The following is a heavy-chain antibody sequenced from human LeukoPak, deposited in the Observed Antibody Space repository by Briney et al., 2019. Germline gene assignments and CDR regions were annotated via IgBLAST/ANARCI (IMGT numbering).Heavy chain of an antibody. J-gene: IGHJ6*04. CDR3: ARGRVVPVADYYYYGMDV. D-gene: IGHD2-2*01. V-gene: IGHV4-34*01. CDR1: GGSFSGYY. Sequence: SETLSLTCAVYGGSFSGYYWSWIRQPPGKGLEWIGEINHSGSTNYNPSLKSRVTISVDTSKNQFSLKLSFVTAADTAVYYCARGRVVPVADYYYYGMDVWGKGTTVTVSS. CDR2: INHSGST.